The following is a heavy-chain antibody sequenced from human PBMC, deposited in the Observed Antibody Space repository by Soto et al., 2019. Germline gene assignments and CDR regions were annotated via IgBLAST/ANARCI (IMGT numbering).Heavy chain of an antibody. J-gene: IGHJ4*02. Sequence: GGSLRLSCAASGFTFSSYAMNWVRQAPGKGLEWVSGISGSGGSTYYADSVKGRFTISRDTSKNTLYLQMNSLRAEDTAVYYCARAIFGVVRPYYFDYWGQGTLVTVSS. CDR1: GFTFSSYA. CDR2: ISGSGGST. V-gene: IGHV3-23*01. D-gene: IGHD3-3*01. CDR3: ARAIFGVVRPYYFDY.